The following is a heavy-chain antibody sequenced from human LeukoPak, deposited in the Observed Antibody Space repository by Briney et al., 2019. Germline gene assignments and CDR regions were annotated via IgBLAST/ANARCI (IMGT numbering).Heavy chain of an antibody. CDR3: ARHKYSSGWPPEGAFNI. CDR1: GASISSTTYY. CDR2: IYYSGST. D-gene: IGHD6-19*01. Sequence: SETLSLTCTVSGASISSTTYYWGWIRQPPRKGLEWIASIYYSGSTYYNPSLKSRVTISVDTSKNQFSLKLSSVTAADTAVYYCARHKYSSGWPPEGAFNIWGQGTMVTVSS. J-gene: IGHJ3*02. V-gene: IGHV4-39*01.